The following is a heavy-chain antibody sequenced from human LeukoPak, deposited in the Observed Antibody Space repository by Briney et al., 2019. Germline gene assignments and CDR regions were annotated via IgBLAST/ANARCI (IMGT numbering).Heavy chain of an antibody. J-gene: IGHJ4*02. Sequence: GASVKVSCKASGYNFTDYYLHWMRQAPGQGLEWMGWLNPKIGGTNYAQKFRGRVTLARDTSISTAYMEMSSLKSDDTAVYYCARIPLNLGHCTTSRCRPSPDYWGQGSLVTVSS. V-gene: IGHV1-2*02. CDR3: ARIPLNLGHCTTSRCRPSPDY. CDR1: GYNFTDYY. CDR2: LNPKIGGT. D-gene: IGHD2-8*01.